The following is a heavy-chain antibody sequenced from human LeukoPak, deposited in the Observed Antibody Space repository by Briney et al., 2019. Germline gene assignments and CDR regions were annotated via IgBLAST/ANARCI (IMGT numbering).Heavy chain of an antibody. Sequence: GGSLRLSCAASGFNFSNYGMHWVPQAPGKGLEWVAVISYDGSNKYYADSVKGRFTISRDNSKNTLYLQMNSLRAEDTAVYYCAKDRGGYSYGAWGQGILVTVSS. CDR3: AKDRGGYSYGA. V-gene: IGHV3-30*18. D-gene: IGHD5-18*01. J-gene: IGHJ5*02. CDR2: ISYDGSNK. CDR1: GFNFSNYG.